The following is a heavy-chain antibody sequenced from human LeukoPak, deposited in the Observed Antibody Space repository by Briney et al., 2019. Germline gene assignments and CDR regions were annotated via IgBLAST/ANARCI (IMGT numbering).Heavy chain of an antibody. CDR3: ARGGYDHPFYAFDI. CDR2: MNPNSGNT. D-gene: IGHD5-12*01. V-gene: IGHV1-8*03. J-gene: IGHJ3*02. CDR1: GYTFTSYD. Sequence: ASVKVSCKASGYTFTSYDINRVRQATGQGLEWMGWMNPNSGNTGYAQKFQGRVTITRNTSISTAYMELSSLRSEDTAVYYCARGGYDHPFYAFDIWGQGTMVTVSS.